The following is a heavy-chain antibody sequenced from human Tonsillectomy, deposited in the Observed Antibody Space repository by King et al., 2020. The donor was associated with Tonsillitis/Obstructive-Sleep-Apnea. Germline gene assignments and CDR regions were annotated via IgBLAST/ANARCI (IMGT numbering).Heavy chain of an antibody. Sequence: VQLVQSGAEVKKPGASVKISCKASGYTFTSYYIHWVRQAPGQGLEWMGIINPSGGSTSYAQKFQGRVTMPRDTSTGTVYMELSSLRSEDTAVYYCARPPGGFWSGYSRAPLGYWGQGTLVTVSS. D-gene: IGHD3-3*01. J-gene: IGHJ4*02. CDR3: ARPPGGFWSGYSRAPLGY. CDR1: GYTFTSYY. V-gene: IGHV1-46*01. CDR2: INPSGGST.